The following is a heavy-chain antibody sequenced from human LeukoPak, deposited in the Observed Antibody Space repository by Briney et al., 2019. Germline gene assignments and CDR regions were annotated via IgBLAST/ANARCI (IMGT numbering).Heavy chain of an antibody. D-gene: IGHD4-11*01. Sequence: GGSLRLSCAASGFTFSSYAMHWVRQAPGKELEWVAVISYDGSNKYYADSVKGRFTISRDNSKNTLYLQMNSLRAEDTAVYYCARDSNIDYWGQGTLVTVSS. CDR3: ARDSNIDY. J-gene: IGHJ4*02. CDR2: ISYDGSNK. CDR1: GFTFSSYA. V-gene: IGHV3-30*01.